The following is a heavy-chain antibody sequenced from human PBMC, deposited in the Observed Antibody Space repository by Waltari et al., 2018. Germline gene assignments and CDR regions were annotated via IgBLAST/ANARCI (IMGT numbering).Heavy chain of an antibody. CDR1: GGSISSGSYY. CDR3: ARENLGYCSGGSCPPRDY. D-gene: IGHD2-15*01. Sequence: QVQLQESGPGLVKPSQTLSLTCTVSGGSISSGSYYWSWIRQPAGKGLEWIGRIYTSGSTSCNPSLKRRVTISVDTSKNQFSLKLSSVTAADTAVYYCARENLGYCSGGSCPPRDYWGQGTLVTVSS. J-gene: IGHJ4*02. CDR2: IYTSGST. V-gene: IGHV4-61*02.